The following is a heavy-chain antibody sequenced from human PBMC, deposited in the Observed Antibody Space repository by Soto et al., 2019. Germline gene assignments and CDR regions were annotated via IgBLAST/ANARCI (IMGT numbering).Heavy chain of an antibody. CDR1: GFTFSSYS. Sequence: GGSLRLSCAASGFTFSSYSMNWVRQAPGKGLEWVSSISSSSSYIYYADSVKGRFTISRDNAKNSLYLQMNSLRAEDTAVYYCARDYPAIVLMVYAPFGAFDIWGQGTMVTVSS. CDR3: ARDYPAIVLMVYAPFGAFDI. V-gene: IGHV3-21*01. J-gene: IGHJ3*02. D-gene: IGHD2-8*01. CDR2: ISSSSSYI.